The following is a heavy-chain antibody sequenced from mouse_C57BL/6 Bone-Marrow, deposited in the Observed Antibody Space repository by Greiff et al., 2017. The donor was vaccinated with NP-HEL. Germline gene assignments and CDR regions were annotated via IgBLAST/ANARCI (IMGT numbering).Heavy chain of an antibody. V-gene: IGHV1-4*01. CDR2: INPSSGYT. CDR1: GYTFTSYT. J-gene: IGHJ4*01. Sequence: QVQLQQSGAELARPGASVKMSCKASGYTFTSYTMHWVKQRPGQGLEWIGYINPSSGYTKYNQKFKDKATLTADKSSSTAYMQLSSLTSEDSAVYYCARSRWLLPYYYAMDYWGQGTSVTVSS. D-gene: IGHD2-3*01. CDR3: ARSRWLLPYYYAMDY.